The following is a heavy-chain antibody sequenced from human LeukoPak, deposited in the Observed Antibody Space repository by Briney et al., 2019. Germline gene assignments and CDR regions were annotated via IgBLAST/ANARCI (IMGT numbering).Heavy chain of an antibody. J-gene: IGHJ3*02. CDR1: RFPFSTSI. D-gene: IGHD3-16*01. CDR2: TRTKASNYAT. V-gene: IGHV3-73*01. Sequence: GRSLRLSCAVSRFPFSTSIIHWVRQASGKGLEWGGRTRTKASNYATTYAASVSGRFTISRDESKNTAYLEMNVLKIEDTAIYYCTASGITSDAFDIWGQGTMVTVSS. CDR3: TASGITSDAFDI.